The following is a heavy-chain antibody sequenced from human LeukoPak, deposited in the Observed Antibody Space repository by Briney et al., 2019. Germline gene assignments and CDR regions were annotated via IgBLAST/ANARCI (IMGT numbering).Heavy chain of an antibody. J-gene: IGHJ5*02. CDR3: ARAQVDYYGSGSNGWFDP. CDR2: INPNSGGT. CDR1: GYTFTGYY. D-gene: IGHD3-10*01. Sequence: ASVKVSCKASGYTFTGYYMHWVRQAPGQGLEWMGWINPNSGGTNYAQKFQGRVTMTRDTSISTAYMELSRLRSDDTAVYYCARAQVDYYGSGSNGWFDPWGQGTLVTVSS. V-gene: IGHV1-2*02.